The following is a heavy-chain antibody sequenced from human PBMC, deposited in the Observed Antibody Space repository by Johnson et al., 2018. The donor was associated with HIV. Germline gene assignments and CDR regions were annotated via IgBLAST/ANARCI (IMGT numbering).Heavy chain of an antibody. J-gene: IGHJ3*02. Sequence: VQLVESGGGLVQPGGSLRLSCAASGFTFSAYWMTWVRQAPGKGLEWVASIRQEGSEKYYVDSVKGRFTISRDNAKNSLYLQMNSLRAEDTAVYYCASFVVVVAATGAFDIWGQGTMVTVSS. V-gene: IGHV3-7*02. CDR3: ASFVVVVAATGAFDI. CDR2: IRQEGSEK. D-gene: IGHD2-15*01. CDR1: GFTFSAYW.